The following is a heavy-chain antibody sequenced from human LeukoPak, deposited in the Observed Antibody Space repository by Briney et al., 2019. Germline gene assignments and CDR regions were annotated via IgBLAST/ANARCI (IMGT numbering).Heavy chain of an antibody. J-gene: IGHJ4*02. CDR3: AREVVGYSSSWKHYFDY. CDR1: KFTFSTYG. CDR2: IRYDGSNK. D-gene: IGHD6-13*01. Sequence: PGGSLRLSCAAFKFTFSTYGMHWVRQAPGKGLEWVAFIRYDGSNKYYADSVKGRFTISRDNSKNTLYLQMNSLRAEDTAVYYCAREVVGYSSSWKHYFDYWGQGTLVIVSS. V-gene: IGHV3-30*02.